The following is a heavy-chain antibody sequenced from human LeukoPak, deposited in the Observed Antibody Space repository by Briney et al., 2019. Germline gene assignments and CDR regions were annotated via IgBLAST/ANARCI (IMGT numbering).Heavy chain of an antibody. CDR2: IDQDGSQK. CDR1: GFTFSSYY. Sequence: GGSLRLSCAASGFTFSSYYMSWVRQAPGKGLEWVANIDQDGSQKYYVDSVNGRFTISRDNAKNSLYLQMNSLRGEDTAVYYCSRVKGTTMLNDFWGQGTLVTVS. J-gene: IGHJ4*02. CDR3: SRVKGTTMLNDF. V-gene: IGHV3-7*01. D-gene: IGHD3-10*01.